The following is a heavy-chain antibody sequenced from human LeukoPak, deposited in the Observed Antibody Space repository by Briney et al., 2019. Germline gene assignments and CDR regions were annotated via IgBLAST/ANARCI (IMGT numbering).Heavy chain of an antibody. Sequence: ASVKVSCKASGYDSTTYGLTWVRQAPGQGLEWMGWISGNGDNTKYVEEFQGRVTMTTDTSTSTAYMELRSLRSDDTAVYYCPRVHGYYIGLYYFDYWGQGTLVTVSS. V-gene: IGHV1-18*01. D-gene: IGHD1-26*01. CDR2: ISGNGDNT. J-gene: IGHJ4*02. CDR1: GYDSTTYG. CDR3: PRVHGYYIGLYYFDY.